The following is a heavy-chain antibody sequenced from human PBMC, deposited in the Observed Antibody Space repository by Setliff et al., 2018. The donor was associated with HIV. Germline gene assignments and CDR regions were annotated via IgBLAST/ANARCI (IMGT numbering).Heavy chain of an antibody. V-gene: IGHV4-61*09. CDR2: IYVGGSV. CDR1: GGSMNSDSYS. CDR3: ARAKTIGVSAVFFDP. J-gene: IGHJ5*02. D-gene: IGHD3-3*01. Sequence: PSETLSLTCTVSGGSMNSDSYSWTWLRQPAGKGPELIGHIYVGGSVIYNPSLAGRVTISMVPSKNQFSLDQSSVTAADTAKYYCARAKTIGVSAVFFDPWGQGRPVTVSS.